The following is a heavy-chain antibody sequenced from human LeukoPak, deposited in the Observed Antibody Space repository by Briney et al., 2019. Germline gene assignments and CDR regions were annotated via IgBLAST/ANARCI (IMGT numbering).Heavy chain of an antibody. D-gene: IGHD6-13*01. Sequence: PGGSLRLSCAASGFTFSSYSMNWVRQAPGKGLEWVSSISSSSSYIYYADSVKGRFTISRDNAKNSLYLQMNSLRAEDTAVYYCARLRIAAAGRSFDYWGQGTLVTVSS. CDR3: ARLRIAAAGRSFDY. CDR1: GFTFSSYS. V-gene: IGHV3-21*01. CDR2: ISSSSSYI. J-gene: IGHJ4*02.